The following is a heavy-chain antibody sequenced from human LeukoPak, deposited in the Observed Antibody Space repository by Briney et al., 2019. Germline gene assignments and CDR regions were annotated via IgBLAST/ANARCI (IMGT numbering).Heavy chain of an antibody. Sequence: SETLSLTCAVYGGSFSGYYWSWIRQPPGKGLEWIGEINHSGSTNYSPSLKSRVTISVDTSKNQFSLKLSSVTAADTAVYYCAKEGGYRNFDYWGQGTLVTVSS. J-gene: IGHJ4*02. V-gene: IGHV4-34*01. CDR3: AKEGGYRNFDY. CDR2: INHSGST. D-gene: IGHD1-1*01. CDR1: GGSFSGYY.